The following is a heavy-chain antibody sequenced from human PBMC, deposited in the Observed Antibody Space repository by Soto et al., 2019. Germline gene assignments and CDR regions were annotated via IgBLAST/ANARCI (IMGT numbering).Heavy chain of an antibody. CDR3: ATLYMVRGVRTFDY. D-gene: IGHD3-10*01. V-gene: IGHV4-59*12. CDR1: GGSISSYY. Sequence: SETLSLTCTVSGGSISSYYWSWIRQPPGKGLEWIGYIYYSGSTNYNPSLKSRVTISVDTSKNQFSLKLSSVTAADTAVYYCATLYMVRGVRTFDYWGQGTLLTVS. J-gene: IGHJ4*02. CDR2: IYYSGST.